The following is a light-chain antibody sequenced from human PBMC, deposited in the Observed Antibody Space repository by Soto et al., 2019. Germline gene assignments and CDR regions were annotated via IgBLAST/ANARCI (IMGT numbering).Light chain of an antibody. CDR3: QQYGSSPPT. V-gene: IGKV3-20*01. J-gene: IGKJ1*01. Sequence: EIVLTQSPGTLSLSPGERATLSCRASQSVTNNYLAWYQRKPGQPPRLLIYGTSYRSTDIPRRFSGSGSGTVFTLTITRLEPEDFAVYYCQQYGSSPPTFGQGTKVEIK. CDR2: GTS. CDR1: QSVTNNY.